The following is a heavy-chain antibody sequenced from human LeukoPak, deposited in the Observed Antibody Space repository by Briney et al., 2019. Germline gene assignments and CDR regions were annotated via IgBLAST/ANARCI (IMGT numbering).Heavy chain of an antibody. V-gene: IGHV4-59*01. Sequence: SETLSLTCTVSGGSISSYYWSWIRQPPGKGLEWIGYIYYSGSTNYNPSLKSRVTISVDTSKNQFSLKLSSVTAADTAVYYCARGGYDILAGYYAFDYWGQGTLVTVSS. CDR1: GGSISSYY. D-gene: IGHD3-9*01. J-gene: IGHJ4*02. CDR3: ARGGYDILAGYYAFDY. CDR2: IYYSGST.